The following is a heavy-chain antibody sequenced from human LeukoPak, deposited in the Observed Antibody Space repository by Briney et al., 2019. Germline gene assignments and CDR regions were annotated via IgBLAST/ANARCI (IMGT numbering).Heavy chain of an antibody. CDR1: GGFITTGSQY. CDR3: GRHVPYFAY. Sequence: PSETLSLTCTVSGGFITTGSQYWGWVRQPPGEGLEWIGSIYHSGTTYYKSSLKSRVTISIDTSKTQFSLTLTSVTAADTAVYYCGRHVPYFAYWGQGTLVTVSS. CDR2: IYHSGTT. V-gene: IGHV4-39*01. J-gene: IGHJ4*02.